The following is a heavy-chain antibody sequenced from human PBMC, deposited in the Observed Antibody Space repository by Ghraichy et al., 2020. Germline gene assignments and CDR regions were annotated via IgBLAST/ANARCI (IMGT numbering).Heavy chain of an antibody. Sequence: GESLNISCKGSGYSFTSYWIGWVRQMPGKGLEWMGIIYPGDSDTRYSPSFQGQVTISADKSISTAYLQWSSLKASDTAMYYCARPRGYSYGYTTYPGWFDPWGQGTLVTVSS. CDR3: ARPRGYSYGYTTYPGWFDP. J-gene: IGHJ5*02. CDR2: IYPGDSDT. V-gene: IGHV5-51*01. CDR1: GYSFTSYW. D-gene: IGHD5-18*01.